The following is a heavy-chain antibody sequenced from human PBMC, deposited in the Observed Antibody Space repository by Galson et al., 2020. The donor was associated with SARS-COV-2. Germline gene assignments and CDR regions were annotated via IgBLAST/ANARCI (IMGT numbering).Heavy chain of an antibody. V-gene: IGHV3-30*03. CDR1: GFTFSSYG. D-gene: IGHD1-1*01. J-gene: IGHJ6*02. CDR3: ARAYRGTYYYGMDV. CDR2: ISYDGSNK. Sequence: LSLTCAASGFTFSSYGMHWVRQAPGKGLEWVAVISYDGSNKYYADSVKGRFTISRDNSKNTLYLQMNSLRAEDTAVYYCARAYRGTYYYGMDVWGQGTTVTVSS.